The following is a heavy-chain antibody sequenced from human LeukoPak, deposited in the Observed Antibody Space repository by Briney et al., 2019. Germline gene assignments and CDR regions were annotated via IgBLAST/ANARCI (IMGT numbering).Heavy chain of an antibody. V-gene: IGHV4-59*08. Sequence: PSETLSLTCTVSGGSISTYYWTWIRQPPGKGLEWIGYVYYTGGTNYNPSLKSRVTISLDMSKNQFSLKLSSVTAADTAVYYCARALSWDSSSWYGRWGQGTLVTASS. CDR3: ARALSWDSSSWYGR. CDR1: GGSISTYY. D-gene: IGHD6-13*01. CDR2: VYYTGGT. J-gene: IGHJ4*02.